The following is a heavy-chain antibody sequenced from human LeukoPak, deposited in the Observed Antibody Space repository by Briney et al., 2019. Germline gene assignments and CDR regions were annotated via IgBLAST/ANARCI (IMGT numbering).Heavy chain of an antibody. V-gene: IGHV3-23*01. J-gene: IGHJ4*02. CDR2: ISGSGGST. CDR1: GFTFSRYA. D-gene: IGHD3-10*01. CDR3: AKDPGLLWFGESQYFDY. Sequence: PGGSLRLSCAASGFTFSRYAMSWVRQAPGKGLEWVSAISGSGGSTYYADSVKGRFTISRDNSKNTLYLQMNSLRAEDTAVYYCAKDPGLLWFGESQYFDYWGQGTLVTVSS.